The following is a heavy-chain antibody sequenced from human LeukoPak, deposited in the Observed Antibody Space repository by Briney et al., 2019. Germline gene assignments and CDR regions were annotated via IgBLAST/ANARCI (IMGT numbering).Heavy chain of an antibody. V-gene: IGHV4-34*01. D-gene: IGHD3-22*01. CDR2: INHSGST. CDR3: ARDPGDSSGYYSSRNYYFDS. CDR1: GGSFSGYY. Sequence: SETLSLTCAVYGGSFSGYYWSWIRQPPGKGLEWIGEINHSGSTNYNPSLKSRVTISVDTSKNQFSLKLSSVTAADAAVYYCARDPGDSSGYYSSRNYYFDSWGQGTLVTVSS. J-gene: IGHJ4*02.